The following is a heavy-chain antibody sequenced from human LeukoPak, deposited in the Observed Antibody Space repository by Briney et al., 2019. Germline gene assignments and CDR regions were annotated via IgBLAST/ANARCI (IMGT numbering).Heavy chain of an antibody. V-gene: IGHV4-4*07. Sequence: SETLSLTCTVSGRSISIYYWNWIRQPVGKGLEWIGRMSTSGSTSYNPPLSSRVTMSLDTSKNQFSLRLSSVTAADTAVYYCARDIAVAGFNWFDPWGQGTLVTVSS. CDR2: MSTSGST. CDR3: ARDIAVAGFNWFDP. J-gene: IGHJ5*02. D-gene: IGHD6-19*01. CDR1: GRSISIYY.